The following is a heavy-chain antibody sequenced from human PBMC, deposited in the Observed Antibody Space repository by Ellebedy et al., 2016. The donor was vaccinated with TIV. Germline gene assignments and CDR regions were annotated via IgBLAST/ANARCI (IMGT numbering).Heavy chain of an antibody. V-gene: IGHV3-23*01. J-gene: IGHJ4*02. CDR2: ISGNGGST. CDR1: GFTFSSCA. Sequence: GESLKISCAASGFTFSSCAMSWVRQAPGKGLEWVSSISGNGGSTIYADSVKGRFTISRDNSKNTLYLQMNSLRAEDTAIYYCAKNMRTVTTTIDYWGQGTLVTVSA. D-gene: IGHD4-17*01. CDR3: AKNMRTVTTTIDY.